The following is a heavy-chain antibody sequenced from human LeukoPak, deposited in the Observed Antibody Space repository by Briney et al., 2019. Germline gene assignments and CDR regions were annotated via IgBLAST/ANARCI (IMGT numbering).Heavy chain of an antibody. CDR2: INQDGSED. D-gene: IGHD1-26*01. Sequence: GGSLRLSCAASGFTFSSYWMSWVRQGPGKGLGGVANINQDGSEDYFVDSVKGRFTISRDNAKNSLYLQMNSLRAEDTAVYYCGRDFIFKWELSDYWGQGTLVTVSS. CDR3: GRDFIFKWELSDY. J-gene: IGHJ4*02. V-gene: IGHV3-7*03. CDR1: GFTFSSYW.